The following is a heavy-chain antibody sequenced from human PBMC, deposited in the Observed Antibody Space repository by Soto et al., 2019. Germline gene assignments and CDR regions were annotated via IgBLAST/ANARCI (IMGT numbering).Heavy chain of an antibody. D-gene: IGHD1-26*01. CDR3: ARDRGGSYFDS. Sequence: EGQLVESGGGLVQPGGSLRLSCAASGFSFSRYSMNWVRQAPGKAPEWVAYISSGSYTIYYADSVKGRFTISRDEAKNSLYLQMASLRDEDTAVYYCARDRGGSYFDSWGQGTLVTVSS. J-gene: IGHJ4*02. CDR1: GFSFSRYS. V-gene: IGHV3-48*02. CDR2: ISSGSYTI.